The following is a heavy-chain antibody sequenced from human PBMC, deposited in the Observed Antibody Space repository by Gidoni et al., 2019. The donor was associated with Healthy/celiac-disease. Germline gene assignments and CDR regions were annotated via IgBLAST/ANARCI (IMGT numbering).Heavy chain of an antibody. V-gene: IGHV4-34*01. D-gene: IGHD2-15*01. CDR2: INHSGST. CDR1: GGSFSGYY. CDR3: ARSIQFKVVVAAPRPAFDI. Sequence: QVQLQQWGAGLLKPSATLSLTCAIYGGSFSGYYWSWIRQPPGKGLEWIGEINHSGSTNYNPSLKSRVTISVDTSKNQFSLKLSAVTAADTAVYYWARSIQFKVVVAAPRPAFDIWGQGTMVTVSS. J-gene: IGHJ3*02.